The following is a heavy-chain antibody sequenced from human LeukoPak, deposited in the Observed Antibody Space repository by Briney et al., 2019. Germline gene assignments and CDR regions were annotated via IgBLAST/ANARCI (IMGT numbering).Heavy chain of an antibody. Sequence: PSETLSLTCTVSGGSISSYYWSWIRQPPGKGLEWIGEINHSGSTNYNPSLKSRVTISVDTSKNQFSLKLSSVTAADTAVYYCARVSSTSWYIHYWGQGTLVTVSS. V-gene: IGHV4-34*01. CDR3: ARVSSTSWYIHY. CDR1: GGSISSYY. D-gene: IGHD2-2*01. J-gene: IGHJ4*02. CDR2: INHSGST.